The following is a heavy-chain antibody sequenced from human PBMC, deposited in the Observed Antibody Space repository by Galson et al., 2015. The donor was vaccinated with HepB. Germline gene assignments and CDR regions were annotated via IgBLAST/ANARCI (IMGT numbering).Heavy chain of an antibody. CDR1: GYDFNKYG. J-gene: IGHJ6*02. CDR2: VSGYDGSA. D-gene: IGHD1-7*01. V-gene: IGHV1-18*01. Sequence: SVKVSCKASGYDFNKYGLSWVRQAPGQRLEWMGWVSGYDGSANYAPKFQGRVTMTTQKPTGTAYVEMRSLTSDHTAVYYCARDSRLELQLNNYYSYGMDVWGQGTAVLVS. CDR3: ARDSRLELQLNNYYSYGMDV.